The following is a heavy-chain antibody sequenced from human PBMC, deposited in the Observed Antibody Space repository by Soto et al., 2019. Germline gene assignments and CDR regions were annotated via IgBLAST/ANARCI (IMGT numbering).Heavy chain of an antibody. J-gene: IGHJ4*02. CDR1: GLTFNEYY. Sequence: GGSLRLSCAVSGLTFNEYYMSWIRQAPGKGLEWIAYISTGAINIYYADSVRGRFTVSRDNGRNSLHLQMDNLRAEDTAVYYCAGMNFVPFYFDHWGQGTAVTVSS. D-gene: IGHD3-3*02. V-gene: IGHV3-11*01. CDR3: AGMNFVPFYFDH. CDR2: ISTGAINI.